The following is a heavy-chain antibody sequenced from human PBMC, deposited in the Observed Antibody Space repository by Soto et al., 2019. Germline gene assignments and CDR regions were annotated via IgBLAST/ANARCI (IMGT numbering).Heavy chain of an antibody. Sequence: SQTLSLACPVSGGSVSRVNYYRSCIRQPPGKGLEWIGYIFHTGTTNYNPSLKSRVTISLDTSMNQFSLKLSSVTPADTAVYYCTRAPVSGSYCFDFWGQGTPVTVSS. D-gene: IGHD1-26*01. CDR3: TRAPVSGSYCFDF. V-gene: IGHV4-61*01. CDR2: IFHTGTT. J-gene: IGHJ4*02. CDR1: GGSVSRVNYY.